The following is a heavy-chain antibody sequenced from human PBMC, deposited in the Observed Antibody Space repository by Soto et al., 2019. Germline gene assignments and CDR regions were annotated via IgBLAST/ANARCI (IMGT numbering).Heavy chain of an antibody. D-gene: IGHD6-13*01. J-gene: IGHJ4*02. V-gene: IGHV3-33*06. CDR3: VKVSSSWYAGFFYF. Sequence: GGSLRLSCAASGFTFSSYGMHWVRQAPGKGLEWVAVIWYDGSNKYYADSVKGRFTISRDNSKNTLYLQMNSLRAEDTAVYYCVKVSSSWYAGFFYFWGQGTLVPVSS. CDR2: IWYDGSNK. CDR1: GFTFSSYG.